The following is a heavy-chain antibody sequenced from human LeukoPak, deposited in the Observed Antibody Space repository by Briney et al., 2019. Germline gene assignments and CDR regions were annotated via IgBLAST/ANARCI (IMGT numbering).Heavy chain of an antibody. CDR1: GYTFTSYD. CDR2: MNPNSGNT. Sequence: ASVKVSCKASGYTFTSYDINWVRQATGQGLEWMGWMNPNSGNTGYAQKFQGRVTMTRNTSISTAYMELSSLRSEDTAVYYCASLWQHAAAGAVAGDYWGQGTLVTVSS. D-gene: IGHD6-19*01. CDR3: ASLWQHAAAGAVAGDY. J-gene: IGHJ4*02. V-gene: IGHV1-8*01.